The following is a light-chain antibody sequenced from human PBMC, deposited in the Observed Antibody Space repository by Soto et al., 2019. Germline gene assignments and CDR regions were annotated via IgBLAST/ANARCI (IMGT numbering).Light chain of an antibody. CDR2: DAS. J-gene: IGKJ1*01. V-gene: IGKV3-11*01. CDR1: QSVSSY. CDR3: QHYNSYSEA. Sequence: EIVLTQSPATLSLSPRERATLSCRASQSVSSYLAWYQQKPGQAPRLLIYDASNRATGIPARFSGSGSGTDFTLTIISLEPEAFATHYCQHYNSYSEAFGQGTKVELK.